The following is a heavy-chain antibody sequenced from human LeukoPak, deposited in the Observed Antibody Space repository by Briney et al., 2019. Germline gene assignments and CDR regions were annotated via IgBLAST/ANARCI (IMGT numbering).Heavy chain of an antibody. CDR2: IYYSGST. J-gene: IGHJ4*02. D-gene: IGHD6-19*01. CDR1: GGSISSYY. CDR3: ARVGSSGWSQKYYFDY. V-gene: IGHV4-59*01. Sequence: SETLSLTCTVSGGSISSYYWSWIRQPPGKGLEWIGCIYYSGSTNYNPSLKSRVTISVDTSKNQFSLKLSSVTAADTAVYYCARVGSSGWSQKYYFDYWGQGTLVTVSS.